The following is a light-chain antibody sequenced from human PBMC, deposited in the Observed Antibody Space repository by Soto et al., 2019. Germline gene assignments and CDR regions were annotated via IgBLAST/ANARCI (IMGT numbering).Light chain of an antibody. J-gene: IGKJ1*01. Sequence: EIVLTQSPGTLSLSPGERVALSCRASQSLSTNSLAWYQQKPGHGPRLLIYGASRRATGIPDRFSASESGTDFTLTISSLEPEDFAVYFCQQYDSTPWTFGQGTRVESK. V-gene: IGKV3-20*01. CDR2: GAS. CDR3: QQYDSTPWT. CDR1: QSLSTNS.